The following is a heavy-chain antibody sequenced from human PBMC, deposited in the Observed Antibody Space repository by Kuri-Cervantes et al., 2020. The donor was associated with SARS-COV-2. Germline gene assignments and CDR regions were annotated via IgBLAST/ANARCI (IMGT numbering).Heavy chain of an antibody. V-gene: IGHV4-30-2*01. CDR1: GGSISSGGYS. D-gene: IGHD1-26*01. Sequence: SETLSLTCTVSGGSISSGGYSWSWIRQLPGKGLEWIGYIYHSGSTYYNPSLKSRVTISVDRSKNQFSLKLSSVTAADTAVYYCARVGATIAFDYWGQGTLVTVSS. CDR3: ARVGATIAFDY. CDR2: IYHSGST. J-gene: IGHJ4*02.